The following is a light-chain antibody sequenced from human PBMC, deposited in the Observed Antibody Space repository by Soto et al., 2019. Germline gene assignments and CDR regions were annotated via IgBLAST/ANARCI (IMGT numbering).Light chain of an antibody. CDR2: DNS. V-gene: IGLV1-51*01. CDR1: SSNIGFNF. J-gene: IGLJ2*01. Sequence: QSVLTQPPSVSASPGQKVTISCSGSSSNIGFNFVSWYQQLPGTAPKLLIYDNSNRPSGIPDRFSGSKSGTSAALGITGLKTGDEADYYCGTWDSSLSAVVFGGGTQLTVL. CDR3: GTWDSSLSAVV.